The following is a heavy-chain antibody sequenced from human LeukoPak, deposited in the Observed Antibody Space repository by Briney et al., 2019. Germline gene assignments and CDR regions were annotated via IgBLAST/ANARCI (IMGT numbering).Heavy chain of an antibody. CDR2: ISWGGGST. CDR1: GFTFDDYA. CDR3: AKDSSLEANYDFWSGYYDY. V-gene: IGHV3-43D*04. J-gene: IGHJ4*02. D-gene: IGHD3-3*01. Sequence: GGSLRLSCAASGFTFDDYAMHWVRQAPGKGLEWVSLISWGGGSTYYADSVKGRFTISRDNSKNSLYLQMNSLRAEDTALYYCAKDSSLEANYDFWSGYYDYWGQGTLVTVST.